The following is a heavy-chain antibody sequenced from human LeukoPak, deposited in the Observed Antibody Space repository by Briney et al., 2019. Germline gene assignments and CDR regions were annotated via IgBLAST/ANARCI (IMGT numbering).Heavy chain of an antibody. Sequence: ASVKVSCKASGFTFTSSAMHWVRQAPGQGLEWMGWVNPTSGGTNYAQKFQGRVTMTRDTSISTAYMELSRLRSDDTAVYYCARVVVRDANNYKDYWGQGTLVTVSS. CDR1: GFTFTSSA. V-gene: IGHV1-2*02. CDR2: VNPTSGGT. CDR3: ARVVVRDANNYKDY. D-gene: IGHD5-24*01. J-gene: IGHJ4*02.